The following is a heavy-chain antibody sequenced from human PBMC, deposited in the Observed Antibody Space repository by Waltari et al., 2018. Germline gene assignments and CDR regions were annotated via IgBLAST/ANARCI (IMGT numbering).Heavy chain of an antibody. CDR3: ASYSSSFFPLDAFQI. J-gene: IGHJ3*02. D-gene: IGHD2-2*01. CDR2: VNPDTGGT. Sequence: QVQLVQSGAAVKRPGASVKVSCKTSGSTFPASYLHWVRQAPGEGLEWMGWVNPDTGGTYCAQKFQDRVTMTRDTSTSTAYMDLNRLTSDDTAVYFCASYSSSFFPLDAFQIWGQGTMVTVSS. CDR1: GSTFPASY. V-gene: IGHV1-2*02.